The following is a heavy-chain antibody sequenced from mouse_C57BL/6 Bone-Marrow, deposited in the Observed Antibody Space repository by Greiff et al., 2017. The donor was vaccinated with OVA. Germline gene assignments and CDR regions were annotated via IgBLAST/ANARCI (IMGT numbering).Heavy chain of an antibody. Sequence: QVQLKQSGAELVRPGTSVKVSCKASGYAFTNYLIEWVKQRPGQGLEWIGVINPGSGGTNYNEKFKGKATLTADKSSSTAYMQLSSLTSEDSAGYCGARRGYYGDYWGQGTSVTVSS. CDR1: GYAFTNYL. CDR3: ARRGYYGDY. V-gene: IGHV1-54*01. D-gene: IGHD1-1*01. J-gene: IGHJ4*01. CDR2: INPGSGGT.